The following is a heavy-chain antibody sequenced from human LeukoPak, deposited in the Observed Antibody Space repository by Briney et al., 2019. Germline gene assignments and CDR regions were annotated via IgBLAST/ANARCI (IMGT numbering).Heavy chain of an antibody. CDR1: GFTFSSYA. CDR3: ARDGGWLQFAAFDI. V-gene: IGHV3-30-3*01. D-gene: IGHD5-24*01. CDR2: ISYDGSNK. J-gene: IGHJ3*02. Sequence: PGGSLRLSCAASGFTFSSYAMHWVRQAPGKGLEWVAVISYDGSNKYYADSVKGRFTISRDNSKNMLYLQMNSLRAEDTAVYYCARDGGWLQFAAFDIWGQGTMVTVSS.